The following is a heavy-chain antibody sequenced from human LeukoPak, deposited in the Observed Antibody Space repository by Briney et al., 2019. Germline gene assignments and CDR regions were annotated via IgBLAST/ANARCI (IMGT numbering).Heavy chain of an antibody. Sequence: GGSLRLSCVASGFTVGSNFVTWVRQPPGKGLEWVSVIYSGGSTYSADSVKGRFTISRDFSKNTLYLQMNSLRAEDTAVYFCARVNDATDYFDYWGQGTLVTVSS. J-gene: IGHJ4*02. CDR3: ARVNDATDYFDY. V-gene: IGHV3-66*01. CDR2: IYSGGST. D-gene: IGHD1-1*01. CDR1: GFTVGSNF.